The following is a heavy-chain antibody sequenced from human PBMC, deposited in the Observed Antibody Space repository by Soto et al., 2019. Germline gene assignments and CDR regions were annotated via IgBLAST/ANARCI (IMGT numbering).Heavy chain of an antibody. D-gene: IGHD3-22*01. CDR2: IIPIFGTA. V-gene: IGHV1-69*13. J-gene: IGHJ6*02. CDR3: ARVVTYDSSDYYYYGMDV. CDR1: GGTFSSYA. Sequence: SVEVSCKASGGTFSSYAISWVRQAPGQGLEWMGGIIPIFGTANYAQKFQGRVTITADESTSTAYMELSSLRSEDTAVYYCARVVTYDSSDYYYYGMDVWGQGTTLTVYS.